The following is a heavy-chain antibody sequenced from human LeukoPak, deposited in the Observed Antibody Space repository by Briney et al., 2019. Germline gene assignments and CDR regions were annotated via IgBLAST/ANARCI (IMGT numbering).Heavy chain of an antibody. V-gene: IGHV1-18*01. CDR2: ISAYIGNT. D-gene: IGHD3-10*01. Sequence: ASVKVSCKASGYTFTNYGITWVRQAPGQGLEWMGWISAYIGNTNYAQKLQGRVTMTTDTSTSTAYMELRSLRSDDTAVYYCARVYGSGSYYYFDYWGQGTLVTVSS. J-gene: IGHJ4*02. CDR3: ARVYGSGSYYYFDY. CDR1: GYTFTNYG.